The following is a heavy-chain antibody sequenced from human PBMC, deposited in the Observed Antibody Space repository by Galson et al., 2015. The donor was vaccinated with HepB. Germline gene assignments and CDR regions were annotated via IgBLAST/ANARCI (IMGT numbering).Heavy chain of an antibody. J-gene: IGHJ6*02. CDR2: ISSAGSRI. CDR1: GFIFSSYS. CDR3: ARARDFYDRSGYYGLYYFYGMDG. D-gene: IGHD3-22*01. Sequence: SLRLSCAASGFIFSSYSMNWVRQAPGKGLEWVSHISSAGSRIYYADSVEGRFTISRDDGKSSLFLQMNRLRDEDTAVYYCARARDFYDRSGYYGLYYFYGMDGWGQGTTVSVSS. V-gene: IGHV3-48*02.